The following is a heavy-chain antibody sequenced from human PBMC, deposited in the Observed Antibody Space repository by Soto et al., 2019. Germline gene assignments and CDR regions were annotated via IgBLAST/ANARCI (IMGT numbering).Heavy chain of an antibody. V-gene: IGHV3-23*01. CDR2: IGGSGRTT. D-gene: IGHD3-22*01. J-gene: IGHJ4*02. Sequence: GGSLRLSCASSSFTFNNYAMSWVRQAPGKGLEWVSGIGGSGRTTYYADSVKGRFTISRDNSNNTLFLQMNSLRAEDTAVYYCAKSRYSDSSGDFYDYWGQGTLVTVSS. CDR1: SFTFNNYA. CDR3: AKSRYSDSSGDFYDY.